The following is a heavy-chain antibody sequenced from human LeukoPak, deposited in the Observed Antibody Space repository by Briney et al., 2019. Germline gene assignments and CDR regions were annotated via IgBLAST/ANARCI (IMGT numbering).Heavy chain of an antibody. Sequence: PSETLSLTCTVSGGSIISYYWSWIRQSPGKGLEWIGYVSDSGSTNYNPSLKSRVIISLDTSKSRFSLKLSSVTAADTAVYYCARLDMIVVGDIMDAWGQGTTVIVSS. D-gene: IGHD3-22*01. CDR2: VSDSGST. CDR3: ARLDMIVVGDIMDA. V-gene: IGHV4-59*08. CDR1: GGSIISYY. J-gene: IGHJ6*02.